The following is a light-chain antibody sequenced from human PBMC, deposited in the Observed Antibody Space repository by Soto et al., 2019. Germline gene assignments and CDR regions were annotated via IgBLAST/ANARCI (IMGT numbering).Light chain of an antibody. CDR1: QSVSSSD. J-gene: IGKJ1*01. CDR2: VAS. Sequence: IALDQNPGAVCLSAWESATLSCSASQSVSSSDLAWYQQKPGQAPRFLIYVASTRATGIPARFSASGSGTDFTLSISSVEPEDFAVYYCQHYGTSPWTFGQGTKVDIK. CDR3: QHYGTSPWT. V-gene: IGKV3-20*01.